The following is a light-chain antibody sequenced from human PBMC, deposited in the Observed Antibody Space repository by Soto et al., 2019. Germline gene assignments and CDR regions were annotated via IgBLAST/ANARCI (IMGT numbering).Light chain of an antibody. J-gene: IGKJ4*01. CDR2: AAS. CDR1: QGISSY. V-gene: IGKV1-27*01. CDR3: QKYNSAPPLT. Sequence: DIQMTQSPSSLSASVEDRVTITCRASQGISSYLAWYQQKPGKGPKLLIYAASTLQSGVPSRFSGSGSGTDFTLTISSLQPEDVATYYCQKYNSAPPLTFGGGTKVEIK.